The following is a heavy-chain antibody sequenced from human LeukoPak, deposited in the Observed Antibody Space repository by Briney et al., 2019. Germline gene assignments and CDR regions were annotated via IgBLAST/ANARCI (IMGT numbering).Heavy chain of an antibody. CDR3: ARSMSAAAADY. J-gene: IGHJ4*02. CDR2: IYYSGST. CDR1: GGSISSYY. Sequence: PSETLSLTCSVAGGSISSYYWSWIRQPPGKGLEWIGDIYYSGSTNYIPSLKSRVTISVDTSKNQFSLNLSSVTAADTAVYYCARSMSAAAADYWGQGTLVTVSS. V-gene: IGHV4-59*01. D-gene: IGHD6-13*01.